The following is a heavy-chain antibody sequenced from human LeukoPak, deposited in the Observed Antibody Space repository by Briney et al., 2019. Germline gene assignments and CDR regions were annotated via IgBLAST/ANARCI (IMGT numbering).Heavy chain of an antibody. J-gene: IGHJ6*03. D-gene: IGHD3-9*01. CDR2: ISYDGSNK. Sequence: PGGSLRLSCAASGFTFSSYGMHWVRQAPGKGLEWVAVISYDGSNKYYADSVKGRFTISRDNSKNTLYLQMNSLRAEDTAVYYCAKGGERYYDILTGYYYYYYYMDVWGKGTTVTISS. V-gene: IGHV3-30*18. CDR3: AKGGERYYDILTGYYYYYYYMDV. CDR1: GFTFSSYG.